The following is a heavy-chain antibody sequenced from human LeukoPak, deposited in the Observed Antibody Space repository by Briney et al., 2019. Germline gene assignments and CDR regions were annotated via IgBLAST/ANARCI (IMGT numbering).Heavy chain of an antibody. V-gene: IGHV3-23*01. D-gene: IGHD1-26*01. J-gene: IGHJ4*02. CDR3: AKAKSGRYSHFFDY. Sequence: GGSLRLSCAASGFTFSSYAMTWVRQAPGKGLEWVSTISDSGSYYSDSVQGRFSISRDNSKNTLYLQMNSLRAEDTAVYYCAKAKSGRYSHFFDYWGQGTLVTVSS. CDR1: GFTFSSYA. CDR2: ISDSGS.